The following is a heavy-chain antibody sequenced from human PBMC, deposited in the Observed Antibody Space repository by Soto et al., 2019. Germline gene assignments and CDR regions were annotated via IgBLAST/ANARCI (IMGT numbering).Heavy chain of an antibody. CDR3: ARGPIVPAAVYWFDP. J-gene: IGHJ5*02. D-gene: IGHD2-2*01. CDR1: GYTFTGYY. Sequence: VQLVQSGAEVKKPGASVKVSCKAPGYTFTGYYMHWVRQAPGQGLEWMGWINPNSGGTNYAQKFQGWVTMTRDTSISTAYIVLSRLRSDDTAVYYCARGPIVPAAVYWFDPWGQGTLVTVSS. CDR2: INPNSGGT. V-gene: IGHV1-2*04.